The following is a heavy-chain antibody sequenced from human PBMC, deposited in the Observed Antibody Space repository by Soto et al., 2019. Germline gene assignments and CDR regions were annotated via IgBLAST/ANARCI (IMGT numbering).Heavy chain of an antibody. CDR3: ARGTIVVEVAATLEWFGP. V-gene: IGHV1-3*01. CDR2: INAGNGNT. D-gene: IGHD2-15*01. J-gene: IGHJ5*02. CDR1: GYTFTSYA. Sequence: ASVKVSCKASGYTFTSYAMHWVRQAPGQRLEWMGWINAGNGNTKYSQKFQGRVTITRDTSASTVYMELSSLRSEDTAVYYCARGTIVVEVAATLEWFGPWGEGPLVTVPS.